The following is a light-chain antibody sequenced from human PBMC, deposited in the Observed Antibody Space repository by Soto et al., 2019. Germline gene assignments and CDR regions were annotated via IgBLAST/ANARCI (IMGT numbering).Light chain of an antibody. V-gene: IGKV3-20*01. Sequence: ELVLTQSPRPLSWSPGYRATLPCRAGQSVSSNFLSWYQEKPGQAPRLLIYGASSRATGIPDRFSGSRSGTAFTLPISRLEPEDFSLYYCRQYGRSLGFAFGGGTKV. CDR3: RQYGRSLGFA. J-gene: IGKJ4*01. CDR1: QSVSSNF. CDR2: GAS.